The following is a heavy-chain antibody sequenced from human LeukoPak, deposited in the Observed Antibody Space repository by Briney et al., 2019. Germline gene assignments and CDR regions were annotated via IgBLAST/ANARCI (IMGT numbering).Heavy chain of an antibody. V-gene: IGHV4-61*01. Sequence: SETLSLTCTVSGGSVSSGSYYWSWIRQPPGKGLEWIGEINHSGSTNYNPSLKSRVTISVDTSKNQFSLKLSSVTAADTAVYYCARESYGSGTYYSNYDYWGQGTLVTVSS. CDR1: GGSVSSGSYY. CDR2: INHSGST. J-gene: IGHJ4*02. CDR3: ARESYGSGTYYSNYDY. D-gene: IGHD3-10*01.